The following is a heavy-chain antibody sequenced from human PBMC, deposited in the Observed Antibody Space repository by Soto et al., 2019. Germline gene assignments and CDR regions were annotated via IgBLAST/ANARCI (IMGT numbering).Heavy chain of an antibody. Sequence: EVLLVESGGGLAKPGESLRLSCEASGFTFRNVWMTWIRRAPGRGLEWVATIQKEADGGATDYGAPVAGRFTISRDDSQRILYLHMTSLKREDTGIYYCTTGENWGRGTLVTVAS. D-gene: IGHD3-16*01. CDR3: TTGEN. V-gene: IGHV3-15*01. CDR2: IQKEADGGAT. J-gene: IGHJ4*02. CDR1: GFTFRNVW.